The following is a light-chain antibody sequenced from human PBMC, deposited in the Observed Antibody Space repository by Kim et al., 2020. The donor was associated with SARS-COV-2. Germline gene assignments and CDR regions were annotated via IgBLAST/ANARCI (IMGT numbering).Light chain of an antibody. J-gene: IGKJ2*01. CDR1: QSISSY. V-gene: IGKV1-39*01. CDR3: QQSYSTPPYT. Sequence: DIQMTQSPSSLSASVGDRVTITCRASQSISSYLNWYQQKPGKAPKLLIYAASSLQSGVPSRFSGSGSGTDFTLTISSLQPDDFATYYYQQSYSTPPYTFGQGTKLEI. CDR2: AAS.